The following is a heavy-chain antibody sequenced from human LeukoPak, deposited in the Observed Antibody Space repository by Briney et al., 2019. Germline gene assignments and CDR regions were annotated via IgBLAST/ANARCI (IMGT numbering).Heavy chain of an antibody. CDR3: AREYYYGSGSYYNGY. D-gene: IGHD3-10*01. V-gene: IGHV3-7*04. CDR2: IRQDGSEK. Sequence: PGGSLRLSCAASGFTFSSFWMTWVRPAPGKGLEWVANIRQDGSEKYYVDSVKGRFTISRDNANNSLYLQMNSLRAEDTAVYYCAREYYYGSGSYYNGYWGQGTLVTVSS. CDR1: GFTFSSFW. J-gene: IGHJ4*02.